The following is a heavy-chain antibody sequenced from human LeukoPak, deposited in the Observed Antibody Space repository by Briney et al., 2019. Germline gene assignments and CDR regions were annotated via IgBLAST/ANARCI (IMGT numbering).Heavy chain of an antibody. CDR3: ARVSRTAATFGTYYMDV. CDR2: IYYSGST. Sequence: SETLSLTCTVSGGSVSSSNYYWGWIRQPPGKGLEWTGSIYYSGSTYYNPSLKSRVTISVDTSKNHFSLRLSSVTAADTAVYYCARVSRTAATFGTYYMDVWGKGTTVTVSS. V-gene: IGHV4-39*07. J-gene: IGHJ6*03. CDR1: GGSVSSSNYY. D-gene: IGHD2-15*01.